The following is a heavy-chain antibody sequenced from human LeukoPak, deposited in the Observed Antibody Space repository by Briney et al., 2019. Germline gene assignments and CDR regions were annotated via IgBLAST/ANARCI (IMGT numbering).Heavy chain of an antibody. CDR1: GFTFSSYA. V-gene: IGHV3-30-3*01. Sequence: PGGSLRLSCAASGFTFSSYAMHWVRQAPGKGLEWVAVISYDGSNKYYADSVKGRFTISRDNSKNTLYLQMNSLRAEDTAVYYCARDRWNYEYVWGSYTPRDYYYGMDVWGQGATVTVSS. CDR3: ARDRWNYEYVWGSYTPRDYYYGMDV. D-gene: IGHD3-16*01. J-gene: IGHJ6*02. CDR2: ISYDGSNK.